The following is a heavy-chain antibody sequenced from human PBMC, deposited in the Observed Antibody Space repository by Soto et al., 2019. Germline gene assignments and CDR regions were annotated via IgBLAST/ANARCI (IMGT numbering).Heavy chain of an antibody. J-gene: IGHJ6*02. D-gene: IGHD3-10*01. CDR2: ISAYNGNT. V-gene: IGHV1-18*01. Sequence: QVQLVQSGAEVKKPGASVKVSCKASGYTFTSYGISWVRQAPGQGLEWMGWISAYNGNTNYAQKPKGRVTRTTDTSTSTAYMELRSLRSDDTAVYYCARDRPLWFGELLYYYYGMDVWGQGTTVTVSS. CDR3: ARDRPLWFGELLYYYYGMDV. CDR1: GYTFTSYG.